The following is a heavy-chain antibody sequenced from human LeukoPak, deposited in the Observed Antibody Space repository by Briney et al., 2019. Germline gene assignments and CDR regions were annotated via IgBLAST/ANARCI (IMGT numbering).Heavy chain of an antibody. J-gene: IGHJ3*02. V-gene: IGHV4-59*01. CDR3: ARYQTPIVAAGSRYAFDI. D-gene: IGHD6-13*01. Sequence: SETLSLTCTVSGGSISNYYWTWIRQPPGKGLEWIGYIYYSGSTSYNPSLKSRVTMSVDTSKNQFSLKLSSVTAADTAVYYCARYQTPIVAAGSRYAFDIWGQGTMVTVSP. CDR1: GGSISNYY. CDR2: IYYSGST.